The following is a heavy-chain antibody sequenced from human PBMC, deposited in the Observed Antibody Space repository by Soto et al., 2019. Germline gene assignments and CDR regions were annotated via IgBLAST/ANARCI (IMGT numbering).Heavy chain of an antibody. V-gene: IGHV3-30-3*01. CDR2: ISYDGAYQ. J-gene: IGHJ6*02. Sequence: LRLPCEASGFPLSSSSVHLVRQAPGRGLAWVAVISYDGAYQDYANSVKARFTISKDTSKNTLYLQMDSLRPADTAVYYCSRNPLSGCTDNFDYGMTVWGLGTTVTVSS. CDR3: SRNPLSGCTDNFDYGMTV. CDR1: GFPLSSSS. D-gene: IGHD6-19*01.